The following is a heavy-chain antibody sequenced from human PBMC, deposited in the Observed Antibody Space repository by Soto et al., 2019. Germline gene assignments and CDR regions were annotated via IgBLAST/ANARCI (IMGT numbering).Heavy chain of an antibody. CDR1: GFTFSSYG. Sequence: QVQLVESGGGVVQPGRSLRLSCAASGFTFSSYGMHWVRQAPGKGLEWVAVIWYDGSNKYYADSVKGRFTISRDNSKNTLYLQMNSLRAEDTAVCYCARVVATTTYYYYYGMDVWGQGTTVTVSS. D-gene: IGHD5-12*01. CDR2: IWYDGSNK. V-gene: IGHV3-33*01. CDR3: ARVVATTTYYYYYGMDV. J-gene: IGHJ6*02.